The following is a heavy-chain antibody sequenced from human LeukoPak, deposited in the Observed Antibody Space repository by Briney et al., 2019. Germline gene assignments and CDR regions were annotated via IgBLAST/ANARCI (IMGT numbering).Heavy chain of an antibody. CDR2: TYYSGST. CDR1: GGAISSSTYY. J-gene: IGHJ5*02. D-gene: IGHD3-22*01. Sequence: PSETLSLTCTVSGGAISSSTYYWGWIRQPPGKGLEWIGSTYYSGSTYYNSSLKSRVTISVDTSKNQFSLKLSSVTAADTAVYYCARHLSVGGYYSQPQYTWFDLWGQGTLVTVSS. V-gene: IGHV4-39*01. CDR3: ARHLSVGGYYSQPQYTWFDL.